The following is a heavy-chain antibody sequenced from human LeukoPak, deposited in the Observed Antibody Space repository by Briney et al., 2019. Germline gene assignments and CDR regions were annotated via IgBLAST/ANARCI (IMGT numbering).Heavy chain of an antibody. CDR2: IYSGGST. D-gene: IGHD6-13*01. CDR3: ARGRSSWLNYYYYGMDV. V-gene: IGHV3-66*02. J-gene: IGHJ6*02. Sequence: PGGSLRLSCAASGFTVSSNYMSWVRQAPGKGLEWVSVIYSGGSTYYADSVKGRFTISRDNSKNTLYLQMNSLRAEDTAVYYCARGRSSWLNYYYYGMDVWGQGTTVTVSS. CDR1: GFTVSSNY.